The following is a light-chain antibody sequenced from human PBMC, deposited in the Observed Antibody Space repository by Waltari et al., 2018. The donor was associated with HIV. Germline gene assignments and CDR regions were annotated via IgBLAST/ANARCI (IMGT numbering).Light chain of an antibody. Sequence: QSVLTQPPSVSGAPGQRVTISCTGSSSNIGAPNDVHWYQQLPGTVPNLLIYDNNSRPTGVPDRFSGSKSGTSASLAITGLQTEDEADYYCQSYDRVSGSWVFGGGTKLTVL. CDR1: SSNIGAPND. V-gene: IGLV1-40*01. CDR2: DNN. CDR3: QSYDRVSGSWV. J-gene: IGLJ3*02.